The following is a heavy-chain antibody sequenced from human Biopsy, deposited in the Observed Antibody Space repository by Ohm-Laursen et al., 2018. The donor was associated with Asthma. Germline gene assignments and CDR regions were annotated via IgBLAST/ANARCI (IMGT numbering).Heavy chain of an antibody. CDR2: ISWNSRSI. CDR1: GGSISSGAYY. Sequence: LSLTCAVSGGSISSGAYYWSWVRQPPGKGLEWVSGISWNSRSIGYGDSVKGRFTISRDNTKNSLYLQMNSLSPEDTAMYYCRALPTRTMYFDSWGQGTLVTVSS. CDR3: RALPTRTMYFDS. D-gene: IGHD4/OR15-4a*01. J-gene: IGHJ4*02. V-gene: IGHV3-9*01.